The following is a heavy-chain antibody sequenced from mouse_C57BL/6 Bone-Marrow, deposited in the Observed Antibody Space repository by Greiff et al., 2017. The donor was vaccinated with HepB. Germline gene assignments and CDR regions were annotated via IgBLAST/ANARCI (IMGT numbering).Heavy chain of an antibody. J-gene: IGHJ3*01. CDR3: GRCDWYLGGY. Sequence: VQLQESGAELVRPGTSVKVSCKASGYAFTNYLIEWVKQRPGQGLEWIGVINPGSGGTNYNEKFKGKATLTADKSSSTAYMQLSSLTSEDSAVYFCGRCDWYLGGYWGQGNLVTVSA. D-gene: IGHD1-3*01. CDR2: INPGSGGT. V-gene: IGHV1-54*01. CDR1: GYAFTNYL.